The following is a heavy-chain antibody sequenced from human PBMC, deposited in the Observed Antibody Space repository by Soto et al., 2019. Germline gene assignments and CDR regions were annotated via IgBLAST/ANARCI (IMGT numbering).Heavy chain of an antibody. CDR1: GFTFSSYE. V-gene: IGHV3-48*03. D-gene: IGHD3-22*01. CDR3: AKGSNYYDSSGYYPFDY. J-gene: IGHJ4*02. CDR2: ISSSGSTI. Sequence: GGSLRLSCAASGFTFSSYEMNWVRQAPGKWLEWVSYISSSGSTIYYADSVKGRFTISRDNAKNSLYLQMNSLRAEDTAVYYCAKGSNYYDSSGYYPFDYWGQGT.